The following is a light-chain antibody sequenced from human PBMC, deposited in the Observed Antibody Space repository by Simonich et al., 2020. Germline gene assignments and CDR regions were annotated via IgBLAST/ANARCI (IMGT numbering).Light chain of an antibody. CDR2: DVS. CDR3: SSYAGSNNWV. V-gene: IGLV2-14*01. CDR1: SSDVGGYNY. Sequence: QSALTQPASVSGSPGQSITISCTGTSSDVGGYNYVSWYQQHPGKAPKLMIYDVSKRPSGVSNRFSGSKSGNTASLTISGLQAEVEADYYCSSYAGSNNWVFGGGTKPTVL. J-gene: IGLJ3*02.